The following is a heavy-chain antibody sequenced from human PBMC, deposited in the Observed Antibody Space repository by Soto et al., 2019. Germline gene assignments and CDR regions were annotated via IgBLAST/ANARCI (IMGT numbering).Heavy chain of an antibody. CDR3: ARVNRQQLVDY. CDR2: IYSGGST. Sequence: GGSLRLSCAASGFTVISNYMSWVRQAPGKGLEWVSVIYSGGSTYYADSVKGRFTISRDNSKNTLYLQMNSLRAEDTAVYYCARVNRQQLVDYWGQGTLVTVSS. CDR1: GFTVISNY. D-gene: IGHD6-13*01. V-gene: IGHV3-53*01. J-gene: IGHJ4*02.